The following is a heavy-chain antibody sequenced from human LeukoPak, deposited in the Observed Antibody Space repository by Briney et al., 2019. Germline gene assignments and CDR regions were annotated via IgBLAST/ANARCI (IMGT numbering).Heavy chain of an antibody. Sequence: SVKVSCKASGGTFSSYAISWVRQAPGQGLEWMGGIIPIFGTANYAQKFQGRVTITADESTSTAYMELSSLRSEDTAVYYCALVLVSECSSTSCYPGDIWGQGTMVTVSS. V-gene: IGHV1-69*13. CDR3: ALVLVSECSSTSCYPGDI. CDR1: GGTFSSYA. CDR2: IIPIFGTA. J-gene: IGHJ3*02. D-gene: IGHD2-2*01.